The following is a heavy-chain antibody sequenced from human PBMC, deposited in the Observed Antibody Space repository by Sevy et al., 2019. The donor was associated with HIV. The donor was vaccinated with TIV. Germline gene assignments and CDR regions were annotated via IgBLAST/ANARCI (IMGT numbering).Heavy chain of an antibody. D-gene: IGHD2-15*01. V-gene: IGHV4-34*01. Sequence: SETLSLTCAVYGGSFSGYYWSWIRQPPGKGLEWIGEINHSGSTNYNPSLKSRVTISVDTSKNQFSLKLSSVTAADTAVYYCARARAGYCSGGSCYSGFGFDYWGQGTLVTVSS. J-gene: IGHJ4*02. CDR1: GGSFSGYY. CDR2: INHSGST. CDR3: ARARAGYCSGGSCYSGFGFDY.